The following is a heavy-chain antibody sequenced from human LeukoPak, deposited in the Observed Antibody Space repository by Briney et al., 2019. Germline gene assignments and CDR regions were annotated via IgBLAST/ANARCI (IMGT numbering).Heavy chain of an antibody. D-gene: IGHD6-25*01. J-gene: IGHJ5*02. CDR1: GGSISSYY. Sequence: SETLSLTCTVSGGSISSYYWSWIRQPAGKGLEWIGRIYTSGSTNYNPSLKSRVTISVDTSKNQFSLKLSSVTAADTAVYYCARYVVQRSNRGNWFDPWGQGTLVTVSS. V-gene: IGHV4-4*07. CDR2: IYTSGST. CDR3: ARYVVQRSNRGNWFDP.